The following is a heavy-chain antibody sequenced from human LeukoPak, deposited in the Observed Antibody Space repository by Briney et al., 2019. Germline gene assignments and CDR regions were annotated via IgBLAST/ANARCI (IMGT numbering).Heavy chain of an antibody. CDR1: GFTFSNYA. CDR2: IYSGGST. V-gene: IGHV3-66*01. Sequence: PGGSLRLSCAASGFTFSNYAMSWVRQAPGKGLGWVSVIYSGGSTYYADSVKGRFTISRDNSKNTLYLQMNSLRAEDTAVYYCARGRTRRITIFGVSENWFDPWGQGTLVTVSS. J-gene: IGHJ5*02. D-gene: IGHD3-3*01. CDR3: ARGRTRRITIFGVSENWFDP.